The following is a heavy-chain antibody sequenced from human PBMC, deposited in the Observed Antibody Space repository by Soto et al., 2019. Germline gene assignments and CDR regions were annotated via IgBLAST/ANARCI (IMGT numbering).Heavy chain of an antibody. CDR2: ISGSGGST. J-gene: IGHJ5*02. D-gene: IGHD2-21*01. Sequence: GGSLRLSCAASGFTFSSYAMSWVRQAPGKGLEWVSAISGSGGSTYYADSVKGRLTISRENSKNTLYLQMNSLRAEDPAVYYFAKDAEYCGGDCYPTGWFDPWGQGTLVTVSS. V-gene: IGHV3-23*01. CDR1: GFTFSSYA. CDR3: AKDAEYCGGDCYPTGWFDP.